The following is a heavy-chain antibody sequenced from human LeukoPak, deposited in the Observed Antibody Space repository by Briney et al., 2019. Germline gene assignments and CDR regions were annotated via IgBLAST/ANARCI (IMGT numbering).Heavy chain of an antibody. CDR2: FYGGGAT. V-gene: IGHV3-53*01. CDR3: AATSIGYCSGASCPEQY. J-gene: IGHJ4*02. D-gene: IGHD2-15*01. CDR1: GFTVTNNY. Sequence: PGGSLRLSCAASGFTVTNNYMTWVRQAPGKGLEWVSVFYGGGATYYADSVKGRFTISRDGSKNTLYLQMNSLRAEDTAVYYCAATSIGYCSGASCPEQYWGQGTLVTVSS.